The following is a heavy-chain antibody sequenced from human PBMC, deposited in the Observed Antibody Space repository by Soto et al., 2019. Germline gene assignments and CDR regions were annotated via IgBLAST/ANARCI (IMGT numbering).Heavy chain of an antibody. CDR3: TSATGRSDFDY. V-gene: IGHV3-15*01. Sequence: GGSLRLSCAASGFTFSDAWMSWVRQAPGKGLEWVGRIKSKTEGATRDFPAPVKGRFAISRDDSKNILYLQMSSLKIEDSAVYYCTSATGRSDFDYSGLGTLVTVPS. J-gene: IGHJ4*02. D-gene: IGHD3-3*01. CDR2: IKSKTEGATR. CDR1: GFTFSDAW.